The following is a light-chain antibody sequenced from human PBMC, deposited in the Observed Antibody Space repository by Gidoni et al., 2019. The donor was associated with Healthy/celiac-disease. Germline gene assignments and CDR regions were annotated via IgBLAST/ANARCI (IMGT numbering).Light chain of an antibody. V-gene: IGKV3-11*01. CDR2: DAS. Sequence: EIVLTQSPATLSLSPGDRATLSCRASPSVSSSLAWYQQKPGQAPRTLIYDASTMPTGIPARFSGSGSWKEFTLTISSREPEDFAVYYCKQRSNWPRTFGQGTKVEIK. CDR1: PSVSSS. J-gene: IGKJ1*01. CDR3: KQRSNWPRT.